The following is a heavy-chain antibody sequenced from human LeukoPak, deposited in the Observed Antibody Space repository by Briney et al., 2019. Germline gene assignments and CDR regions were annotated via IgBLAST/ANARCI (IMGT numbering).Heavy chain of an antibody. CDR2: IFHNGGT. CDR1: GGSIRTSTYY. V-gene: IGHV4-39*01. CDR3: ASRHQWLVPFYDS. D-gene: IGHD6-19*01. Sequence: SETLSLTCSVSGGSIRTSTYYWGWIRQAPGKGLEWIGTIFHNGGTYYSPSLKSRVTIYVDTSKNQFSLNLNSVTAADTAVYHCASRHQWLVPFYDSWSQGTLVTVSS. J-gene: IGHJ4*02.